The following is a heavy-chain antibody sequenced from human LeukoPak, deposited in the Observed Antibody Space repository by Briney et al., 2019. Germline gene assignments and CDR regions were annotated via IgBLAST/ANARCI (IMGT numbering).Heavy chain of an antibody. J-gene: IGHJ4*02. CDR2: INPNSGGT. D-gene: IGHD3-22*01. V-gene: IGHV1-2*02. CDR1: GYTFTGYY. Sequence: ASVKVSCKASGYTFTGYYMHWVRQAPGQGLEWMGWINPNSGGTNYAQKFQGRVTMTRDTSISTAYMELSRLRSDDTAVYYCARESGFYYGSSGYYSWGQGTLVTVSS. CDR3: ARESGFYYGSSGYYS.